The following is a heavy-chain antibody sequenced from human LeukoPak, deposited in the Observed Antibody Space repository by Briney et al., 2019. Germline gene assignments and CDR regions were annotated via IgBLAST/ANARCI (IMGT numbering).Heavy chain of an antibody. CDR3: ARALYSYGYPYYFDY. J-gene: IGHJ4*02. D-gene: IGHD5-18*01. CDR1: GFTFSGSA. V-gene: IGHV3-7*03. Sequence: GGSLRLSCAASGFTFSGSAMNWARQAPGKGLEWVASINHNGNVNYYVDSVKGRFTISRDNAKNSLYLQMSNLRAEDTAVYFCARALYSYGYPYYFDYWGQGTLVTVSS. CDR2: INHNGNVN.